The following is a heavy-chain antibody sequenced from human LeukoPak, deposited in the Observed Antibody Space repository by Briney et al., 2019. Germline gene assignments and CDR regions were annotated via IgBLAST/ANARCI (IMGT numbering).Heavy chain of an antibody. CDR3: ARAKEQTIAARYFDY. J-gene: IGHJ4*02. D-gene: IGHD6-6*01. Sequence: ASVKVSCKASGGTFSSYAISWVRQAPGQGLEWMGRIIPIFGTANYAQKFQGRVTITTDESTSTAYMELSSLRSDDTAVYYYARAKEQTIAARYFDYWGQGTLVTVSS. CDR1: GGTFSSYA. V-gene: IGHV1-69*05. CDR2: IIPIFGTA.